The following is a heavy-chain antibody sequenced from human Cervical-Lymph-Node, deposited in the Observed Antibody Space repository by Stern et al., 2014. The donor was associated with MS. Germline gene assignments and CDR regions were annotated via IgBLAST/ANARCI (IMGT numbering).Heavy chain of an antibody. D-gene: IGHD1-1*01. Sequence: VQLEESGGGVVQPGTSLRLSCAVSGFTFSNSGMHWVRQAPGKGLGWVAVISYDADVKFYADAVKGRFTISRDTPKNTMYLQLNSLKVEDTAVYFCAKKSVGTTGTTTAFDYWGQGTLVTVSS. J-gene: IGHJ4*02. V-gene: IGHV3-30*18. CDR1: GFTFSNSG. CDR3: AKKSVGTTGTTTAFDY. CDR2: ISYDADVK.